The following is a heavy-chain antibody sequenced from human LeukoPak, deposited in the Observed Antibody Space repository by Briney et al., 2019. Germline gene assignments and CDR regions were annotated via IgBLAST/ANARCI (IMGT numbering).Heavy chain of an antibody. CDR3: ARGLGAV. Sequence: SETLSLTCAVYGGSFSGYYWSWIRQPPGKGLEWIGEINHSGSTNYNPSLKGRVTISVDTSKNQFSLKLSSVTAADTAVYYCARGLGAVWGQGTLVTVSS. V-gene: IGHV4-34*01. D-gene: IGHD6-19*01. CDR2: INHSGST. J-gene: IGHJ4*02. CDR1: GGSFSGYY.